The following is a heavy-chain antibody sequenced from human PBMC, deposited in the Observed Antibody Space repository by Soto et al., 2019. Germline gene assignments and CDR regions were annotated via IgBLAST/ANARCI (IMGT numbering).Heavy chain of an antibody. CDR1: GFTFSGHW. V-gene: IGHV3-74*02. J-gene: IGHJ5*01. D-gene: IGHD2-2*03. CDR2: IGGDETSR. Sequence: EVQLVESGGGLVQPGGSLRLSCSASGFTFSGHWMHWVRQTPRKGLEWVARIGGDETSRCYGDCAKGRFSISRDNTKTTLYSTLTGLTVEDTGSYYCVRVLAFSAGYCDSWGQGAMFTFSS. CDR3: VRVLAFSAGYCDS.